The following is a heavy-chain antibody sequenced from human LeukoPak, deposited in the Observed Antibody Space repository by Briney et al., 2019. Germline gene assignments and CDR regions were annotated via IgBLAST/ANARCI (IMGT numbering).Heavy chain of an antibody. CDR3: AKGPGSAKYYYGSGSPTIDP. D-gene: IGHD3-10*01. J-gene: IGHJ5*02. Sequence: GGSLRLSCAASGFTFSSYTMSWVRQAPGKGLEWVSAISGSGGSTCYADSVKGRFTISRDNSKNTLYLQMNSLRAEDTAVYYCAKGPGSAKYYYGSGSPTIDPWGQGTLVTVSS. V-gene: IGHV3-23*01. CDR2: ISGSGGST. CDR1: GFTFSSYT.